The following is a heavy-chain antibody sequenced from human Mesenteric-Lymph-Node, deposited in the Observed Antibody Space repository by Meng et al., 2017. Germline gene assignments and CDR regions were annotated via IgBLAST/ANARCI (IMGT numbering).Heavy chain of an antibody. CDR3: ARDVGGGGTYLGDY. Sequence: QVQLVQSGAEVRKPGAAVTGSCKASGYTFTNYGITWVRQAPGQWLEWMGWISAYSGNTNFAQKLQGRITMTTDTSTSTAYMELRRLRSDDTAVYYCARDVGGGGTYLGDYWVQGTLVTVSS. J-gene: IGHJ4*02. V-gene: IGHV1-18*01. D-gene: IGHD1-26*01. CDR2: ISAYSGNT. CDR1: GYTFTNYG.